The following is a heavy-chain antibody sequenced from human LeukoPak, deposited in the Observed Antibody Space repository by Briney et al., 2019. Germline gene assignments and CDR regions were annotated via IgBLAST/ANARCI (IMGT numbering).Heavy chain of an antibody. CDR2: SYDGSKQ. D-gene: IGHD1-14*01. J-gene: IGHJ4*02. CDR3: AKGASGIGDFDY. V-gene: IGHV3-30*18. CDR1: GFTFSSYG. Sequence: GGSLRLSCAASGFTFSSYGMHWVRQAPGKGLEWVAVSYDGSKQYYGDSVKGRFTISRDNSKNTLYLQMNSLRAEDTAVYYCAKGASGIGDFDYWGLGTLVPVSS.